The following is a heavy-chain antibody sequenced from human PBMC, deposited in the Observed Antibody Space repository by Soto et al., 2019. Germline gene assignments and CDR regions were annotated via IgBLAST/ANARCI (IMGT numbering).Heavy chain of an antibody. J-gene: IGHJ4*02. Sequence: QVQLVQSGAEVKKPGSSVKVSCKASGGTFSGYAISWVRQAPGQGLEWMGAIIPMFGTSNYAQKFQGRVTITADESTSTAYMELSILRSEDTAVYYCARGSCRSTSCYKEYYFDLWGQGTLVTVSS. CDR1: GGTFSGYA. V-gene: IGHV1-69*01. CDR2: IIPMFGTS. CDR3: ARGSCRSTSCYKEYYFDL. D-gene: IGHD2-2*02.